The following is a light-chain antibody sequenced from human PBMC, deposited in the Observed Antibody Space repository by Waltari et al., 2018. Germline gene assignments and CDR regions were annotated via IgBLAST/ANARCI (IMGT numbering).Light chain of an antibody. V-gene: IGKV3-15*01. J-gene: IGKJ1*01. CDR3: LQYNHWPPWT. CDR1: QSVGSK. CDR2: DAY. Sequence: LSVSPGERATLSCRASQSVGSKLAWYQQKPGQAPRLLIYDAYTRATGIPARFTGSGSGTEFTLTISSLQSEDFAVYHCLQYNHWPPWTFGQGTKVEIK.